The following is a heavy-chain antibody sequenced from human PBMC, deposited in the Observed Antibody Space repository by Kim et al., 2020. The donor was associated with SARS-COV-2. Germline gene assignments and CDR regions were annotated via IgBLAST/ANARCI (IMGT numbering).Heavy chain of an antibody. J-gene: IGHJ6*02. CDR3: ARASTAGHRCCYYYGMDV. V-gene: IGHV3-48*02. Sequence: GGSLRLSCAASGFTFSSYSMNWVRQAPGKGLEWVSYISSSSSTIYYADSVKGRFTISRDNAKNSLYLQMNSLRDEDTAVYYCARASTAGHRCCYYYGMDVWGQGTTVTVSS. CDR2: ISSSSSTI. CDR1: GFTFSSYS. D-gene: IGHD4-17*01.